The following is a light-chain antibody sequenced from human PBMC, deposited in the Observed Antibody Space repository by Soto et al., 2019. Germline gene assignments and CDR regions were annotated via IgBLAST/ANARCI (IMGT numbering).Light chain of an antibody. V-gene: IGKV3-15*01. CDR1: QNIKTN. J-gene: IGKJ1*01. Sequence: DTVLTQSPATLSVSQGERATLSCRASQNIKTNLAWYQHKPGQAPRLLIYGAFTGATGVPARFSGSGSGTEFTLTISSLQSEDFAVYYCQQYNNWPRTFGQGTKVDIK. CDR2: GAF. CDR3: QQYNNWPRT.